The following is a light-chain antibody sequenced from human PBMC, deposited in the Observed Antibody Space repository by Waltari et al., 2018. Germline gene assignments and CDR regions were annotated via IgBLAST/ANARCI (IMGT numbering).Light chain of an antibody. J-gene: IGLJ3*02. Sequence: QLVLTQSPSASASLGASVTLTCTLSSGPSSNIRAWHQQQPEKGPRFLMKVNSDGSHSKGDEIPDRFSGSSSGAERCLTISTVQSEDEAVYYCQTGGHGTWVFGGGTKLTVL. CDR1: SGPSSNI. CDR3: QTGGHGTWV. V-gene: IGLV4-69*02. CDR2: VNSDGSH.